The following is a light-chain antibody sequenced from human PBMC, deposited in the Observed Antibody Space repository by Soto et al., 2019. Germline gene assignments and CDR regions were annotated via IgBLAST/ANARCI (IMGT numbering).Light chain of an antibody. V-gene: IGKV3-20*01. CDR3: QQYGSSPRT. CDR1: QSVSRSY. J-gene: IGKJ1*01. CDR2: GAS. Sequence: EIVLTQSPGTLSLSPGERATLSCRASQSVSRSYLAWYQQKPGQDPRLLIYGASSRATGIPDRFSGSGSGTDFTLTISRLEPEDFAVYYCQQYGSSPRTFGQGTKVEIK.